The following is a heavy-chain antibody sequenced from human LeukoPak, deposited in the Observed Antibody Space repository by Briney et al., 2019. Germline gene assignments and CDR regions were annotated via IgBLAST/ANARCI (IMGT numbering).Heavy chain of an antibody. CDR1: GGSISSYY. J-gene: IGHJ4*02. V-gene: IGHV4-59*12. Sequence: PSETLSLTCSVSGGSISSYYWSWIRQPPGKGLEWIGYIYYSGSTNYNPSLKSRVTISVDTSKNQFSLKLSSVTAADTAVYYCARGSTGYSYGPDDYWGQGTLVTVSS. CDR2: IYYSGST. CDR3: ARGSTGYSYGPDDY. D-gene: IGHD5-18*01.